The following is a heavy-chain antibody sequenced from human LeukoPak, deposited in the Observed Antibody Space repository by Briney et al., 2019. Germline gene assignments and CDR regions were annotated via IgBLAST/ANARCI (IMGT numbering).Heavy chain of an antibody. J-gene: IGHJ6*03. CDR2: INHSGST. CDR1: GGSFSGYH. Sequence: SETLSLTCAVYGGSFSGYHWSRIRQPPGKGLEWIGEINHSGSTNYNPSLKSRVTISGDTSKNQFSLKLSSVTAADTAVYFCARVGYSYVVNDWSRTGLGAYPTKYYYHMDVWGKGTTVTVSS. V-gene: IGHV4-34*01. D-gene: IGHD5-18*01. CDR3: ARVGYSYVVNDWSRTGLGAYPTKYYYHMDV.